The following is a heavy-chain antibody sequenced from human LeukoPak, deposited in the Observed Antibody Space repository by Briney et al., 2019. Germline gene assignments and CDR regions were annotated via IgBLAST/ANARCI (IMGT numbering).Heavy chain of an antibody. CDR1: GFTLDRYA. V-gene: IGHV3-9*01. Sequence: GGSLRLSCVASGFTLDRYAMHWVRQAPGKGLEWVAGFSLDTDRIDYADSVKGRFTVFKDDAKKTLYLQMNNLRTEDTALYFCTKDITPGGADVWGQGTTVTVSS. J-gene: IGHJ6*02. D-gene: IGHD3-10*01. CDR3: TKDITPGGADV. CDR2: FSLDTDRI.